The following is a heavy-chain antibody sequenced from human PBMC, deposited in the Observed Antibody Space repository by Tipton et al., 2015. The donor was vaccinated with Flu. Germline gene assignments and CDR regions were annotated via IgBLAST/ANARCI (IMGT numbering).Heavy chain of an antibody. J-gene: IGHJ4*02. CDR1: GGSISSYY. D-gene: IGHD6-13*01. Sequence: TLSLTCTVSGGSISSYYWSWIRQPPGKGLEWIGYIYYSGSTNYNPSLKSRVTISVDTSKNQFSLKLSSVTAADTAVYYCARGRGIAAAGPCDYWAREPWSPSPQ. CDR2: IYYSGST. V-gene: IGHV4-59*01. CDR3: ARGRGIAAAGPCDY.